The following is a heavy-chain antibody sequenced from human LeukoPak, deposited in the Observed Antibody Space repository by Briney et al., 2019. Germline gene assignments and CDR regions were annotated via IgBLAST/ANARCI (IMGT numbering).Heavy chain of an antibody. Sequence: GGSLRLSCAASGFTFSSYAMSWVRQAPGKGLEWVSAISGSGGSTYYADSVKGRFTISRDNSKNTLYLQMNSLRAEDTAVYYCERKGAVPILYYFDYWGQGTLVTVSS. V-gene: IGHV3-23*01. D-gene: IGHD6-19*01. CDR2: ISGSGGST. J-gene: IGHJ4*02. CDR1: GFTFSSYA. CDR3: ERKGAVPILYYFDY.